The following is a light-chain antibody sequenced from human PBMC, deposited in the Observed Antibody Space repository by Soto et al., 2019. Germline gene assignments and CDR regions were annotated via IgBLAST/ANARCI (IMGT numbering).Light chain of an antibody. CDR2: DNN. CDR3: GTWDSSLGAVL. CDR1: RSNIGKNY. V-gene: IGLV1-51*01. Sequence: QSVLTQPPLVSAAPGQKVAISCSGSRSNIGKNYVSWYQQLPGTAPKLLIYDNNKRPSGIPDRFSGSKSGTSATLVIARLQTGDEAEYYCGTWDSSLGAVLFGGGTKLTV. J-gene: IGLJ2*01.